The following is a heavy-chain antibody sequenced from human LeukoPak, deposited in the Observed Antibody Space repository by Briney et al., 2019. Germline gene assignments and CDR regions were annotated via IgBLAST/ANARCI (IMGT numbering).Heavy chain of an antibody. V-gene: IGHV3-23*01. D-gene: IGHD3-16*01. Sequence: GGALRPFLSGSGFTLSNLAHGLGRQAPREGLGGVSAISGSGGSTYYADSVKGRFTISKDNSKNTLYLQMNSLRAEDTAVYYCAKGPLAYYVWGSFDIWGQGTMVTVSS. CDR2: ISGSGGST. CDR1: GFTLSNLA. J-gene: IGHJ3*02. CDR3: AKGPLAYYVWGSFDI.